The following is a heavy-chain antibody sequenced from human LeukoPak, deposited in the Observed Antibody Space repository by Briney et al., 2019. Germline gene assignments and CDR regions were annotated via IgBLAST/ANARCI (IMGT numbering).Heavy chain of an antibody. V-gene: IGHV4-39*07. CDR3: ARDHYYGSGSCPNWFDH. Sequence: PSETLSLTCTVSGGSISSSSYYWGWIRQPPGKGLEWIGRIYYSGSTYYNPSLKSRVTISVDTSKNQFSLKLSSVTAADTAVYYCARDHYYGSGSCPNWFDHWGQGTLVTVSS. D-gene: IGHD3-10*01. CDR2: IYYSGST. CDR1: GGSISSSSYY. J-gene: IGHJ5*02.